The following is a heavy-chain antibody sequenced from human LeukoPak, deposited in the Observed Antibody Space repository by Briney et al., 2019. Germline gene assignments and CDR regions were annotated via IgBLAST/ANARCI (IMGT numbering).Heavy chain of an antibody. V-gene: IGHV1-2*06. D-gene: IGHD5-18*01. CDR1: GYTFTGYY. CDR3: ARDGESWIQLWVFDY. Sequence: ASVKVSCKASGYTFTGYYMHWVRQAPGQGLEWMGRINPNSGGTNYAQKFQGRVTMTRDTSISTAYMELSRLRSDDTAVYYCARDGESWIQLWVFDYWGQGTLVTVSS. J-gene: IGHJ4*02. CDR2: INPNSGGT.